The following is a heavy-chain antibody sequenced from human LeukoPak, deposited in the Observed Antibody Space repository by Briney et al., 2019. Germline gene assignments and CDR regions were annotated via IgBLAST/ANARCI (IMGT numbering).Heavy chain of an antibody. J-gene: IGHJ6*02. CDR1: GFTFSSYS. CDR2: ISSSSSSYI. D-gene: IGHD7-27*01. CDR3: ARRRPRNYYGMDV. Sequence: TGGSLRLSCAASGFTFSSYSMNWVRQAPGKGLEWVSSISSSSSSYIYYADSVKGRFTISRDNAKNSLYLQMNSLRAEDTAVYYCARRRPRNYYGMDVWGQGTTVTVSS. V-gene: IGHV3-21*01.